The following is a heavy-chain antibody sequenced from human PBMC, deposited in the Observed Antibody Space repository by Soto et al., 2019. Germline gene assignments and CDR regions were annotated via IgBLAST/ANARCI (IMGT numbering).Heavy chain of an antibody. CDR3: ARDLFADQDSSGYSFAFDI. CDR1: GGTFSSYA. J-gene: IGHJ3*02. CDR2: IIPIFGTA. Sequence: VASVKVSCKASGGTFSSYAISWVRQAPGQGLEWMGGIIPIFGTANYAQKFQGRVTITADESTSTAYVELSSLRSEDTAVYYCARDLFADQDSSGYSFAFDIWGQGTMVTVSS. D-gene: IGHD3-22*01. V-gene: IGHV1-69*13.